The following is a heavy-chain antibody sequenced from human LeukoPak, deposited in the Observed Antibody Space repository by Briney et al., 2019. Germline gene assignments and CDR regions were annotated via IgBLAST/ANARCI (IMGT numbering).Heavy chain of an antibody. J-gene: IGHJ6*02. CDR3: ARGPAATGFFDYYYYYGMDV. V-gene: IGHV1-8*01. CDR2: MNPNSGNT. Sequence: ASVKVSCKASGYTFTSYDINWVRQATGQGLEWMGWMNPNSGNTGYAQEFQGRVTMTRNTSISTAYMELSSLRSEDTAVYYCARGPAATGFFDYYYYYGMDVWGQGTTVTVSS. CDR1: GYTFTSYD. D-gene: IGHD2-2*01.